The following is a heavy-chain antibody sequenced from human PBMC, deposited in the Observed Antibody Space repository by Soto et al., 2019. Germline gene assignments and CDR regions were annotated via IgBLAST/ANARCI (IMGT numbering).Heavy chain of an antibody. D-gene: IGHD1-26*01. V-gene: IGHV4-59*01. Sequence: SETLSLTCTVSGGSISSYYWSWIRQPPGKGLEWIGYIYYSGSTNYNPSLKSRVTISVDTSKNQFSLKLSSVTAADTAVYYCARGQKWELLWGPFPFRGGFDCWGQGTLVTVSS. CDR2: IYYSGST. CDR3: ARGQKWELLWGPFPFRGGFDC. CDR1: GGSISSYY. J-gene: IGHJ4*02.